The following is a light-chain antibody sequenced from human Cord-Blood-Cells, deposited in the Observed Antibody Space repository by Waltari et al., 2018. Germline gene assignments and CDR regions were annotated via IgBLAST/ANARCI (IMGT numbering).Light chain of an antibody. CDR1: SSDVGGYNY. CDR3: SSYAGSNNFV. CDR2: EVS. Sequence: QSALTQPPSASGSHGQSVTISCTGTSSDVGGYNYVSWYQQHPGKAPKLMIYEVSKRPSGVPERFSGSKSGNTASLTVSGLQAEDEADYYCSSYAGSNNFVFGTGTKVTVL. J-gene: IGLJ1*01. V-gene: IGLV2-8*01.